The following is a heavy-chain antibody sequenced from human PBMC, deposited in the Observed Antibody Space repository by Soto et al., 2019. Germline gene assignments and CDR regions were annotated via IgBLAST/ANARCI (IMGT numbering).Heavy chain of an antibody. Sequence: SETLSLTCDVSGGSFTGYYCSWIRQPPGKGLEWIGEINHSGFTNYNPSLTGRVTISLDTSKSQFSLKLSSLTAADTAFYFCARGHGRFAHWGQGTLVTVS. CDR1: GGSFTGYY. J-gene: IGHJ4*02. CDR3: ARGHGRFAH. CDR2: INHSGFT. V-gene: IGHV4-34*01.